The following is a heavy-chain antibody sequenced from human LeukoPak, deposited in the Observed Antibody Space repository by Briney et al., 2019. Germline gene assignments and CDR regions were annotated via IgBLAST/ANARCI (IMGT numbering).Heavy chain of an antibody. J-gene: IGHJ4*02. V-gene: IGHV3-30-3*01. CDR3: ARDGPRRYTYGPPEY. CDR1: GLTFSSYA. D-gene: IGHD5-18*01. Sequence: GGSLRLSCAASGLTFSSYAMHWVRQAPGKGLEWVAIISYDGSNKYYADSVKGRFTVSRDNSKNTLYLQMSSLRVEDTAVYYCARDGPRRYTYGPPEYWGQGTLVTVSS. CDR2: ISYDGSNK.